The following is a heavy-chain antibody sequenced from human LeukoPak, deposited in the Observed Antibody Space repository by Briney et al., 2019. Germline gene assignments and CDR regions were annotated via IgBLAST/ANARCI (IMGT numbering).Heavy chain of an antibody. D-gene: IGHD4-11*01. CDR1: GGSISSGDYY. Sequence: PSQTLSLTXTVSGGSISSGDYYWSWIRQPPGKGLEWIGYIYYSGSTYYNPSLKSRVTISVDTSKNQFSLKLSSVTAADTAVYYCARAAGPSYSNEPDYWGQGSLVTVSS. J-gene: IGHJ4*02. V-gene: IGHV4-30-4*08. CDR3: ARAAGPSYSNEPDY. CDR2: IYYSGST.